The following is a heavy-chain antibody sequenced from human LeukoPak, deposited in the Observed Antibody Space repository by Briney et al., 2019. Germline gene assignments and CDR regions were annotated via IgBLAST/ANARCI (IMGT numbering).Heavy chain of an antibody. CDR1: GGTFSSYA. Sequence: SVKVSCKASGGTFSSYAISWVRQAPGQGLEWMGGIIPIFGTANYAQKFQGRVTITTDESTSTAYMELSSLRSEDTAVYYCARMTTVTTGFDYWGQGTLVTVSS. J-gene: IGHJ4*02. D-gene: IGHD4-17*01. CDR3: ARMTTVTTGFDY. V-gene: IGHV1-69*05. CDR2: IIPIFGTA.